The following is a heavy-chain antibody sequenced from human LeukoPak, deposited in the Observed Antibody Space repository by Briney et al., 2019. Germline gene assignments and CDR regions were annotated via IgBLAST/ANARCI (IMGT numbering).Heavy chain of an antibody. CDR1: GFTFSSYG. Sequence: GGSLRLSCAASGFTFSSYGMHWVRQAPGKGLEWVAVIWYDGSNKYYADSVKGRFTISRDNSKNTLYLQMNSLRAEDTAVYYCAREGIAVGDAFDIWGQGTMVTVSS. D-gene: IGHD6-19*01. CDR2: IWYDGSNK. J-gene: IGHJ3*02. V-gene: IGHV3-33*01. CDR3: AREGIAVGDAFDI.